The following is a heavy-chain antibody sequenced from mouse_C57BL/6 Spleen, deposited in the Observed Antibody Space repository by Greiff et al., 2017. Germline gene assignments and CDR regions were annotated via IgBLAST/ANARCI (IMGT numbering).Heavy chain of an antibody. CDR2: INPGSGGT. D-gene: IGHD2-5*01. CDR3: ARDSNYHFDY. V-gene: IGHV1-54*01. CDR1: GYAFTNYL. Sequence: VQLQQSGAELVRPGTSVKVSCKASGYAFTNYLIEWVKQRPGQGLEWIGVINPGSGGTNYNEKFKGKATLTADKSSSTAYMQLSSLTSEDSAVYFCARDSNYHFDYWGQGTTLTVSS. J-gene: IGHJ2*01.